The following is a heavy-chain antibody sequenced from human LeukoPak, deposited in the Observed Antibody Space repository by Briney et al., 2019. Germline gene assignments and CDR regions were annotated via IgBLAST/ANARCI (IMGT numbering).Heavy chain of an antibody. CDR2: ISSSSSYI. D-gene: IGHD6-13*01. CDR3: ARDLTGYSSSWLQYYFDY. J-gene: IGHJ4*02. Sequence: GGSLRLSCAASGFTFSSYSMNWVRQAPGKGLEWVSSISSSSSYIYYADSVKGRFTISRDNAENSLYLQMNSLRAEDTAVYYCARDLTGYSSSWLQYYFDYWGQGTLVTVSS. V-gene: IGHV3-21*01. CDR1: GFTFSSYS.